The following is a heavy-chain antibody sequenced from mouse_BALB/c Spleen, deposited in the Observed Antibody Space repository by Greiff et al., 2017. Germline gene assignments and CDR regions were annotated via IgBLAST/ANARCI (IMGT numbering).Heavy chain of an antibody. CDR2: ISSGGGST. CDR1: GFAFSSYD. V-gene: IGHV5-12-1*01. D-gene: IGHD1-2*01. Sequence: EVQLVESGGGLVKPGGSLKLSCAASGFAFSSYDMSWVRQTPEKRLEWVAYISSGGGSTYYPDTVKGRFTISRDNAKNTLYLQMSSLKSEDTAMYYCARQTTAYYFDYWGQGTTLTVSS. CDR3: ARQTTAYYFDY. J-gene: IGHJ2*01.